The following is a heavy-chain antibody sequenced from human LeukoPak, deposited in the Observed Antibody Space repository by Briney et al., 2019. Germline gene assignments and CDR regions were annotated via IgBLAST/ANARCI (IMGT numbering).Heavy chain of an antibody. D-gene: IGHD5-24*01. CDR2: IGAGGSDT. CDR1: GFSLGSYA. Sequence: GGSLRLACVASGFSLGSYATSWVRQVPRKGRQWVAGIGAGGSDTYYKDVVKGRFTISKDTSKNTLYLQTNSLRDDDTAVYHCAKDMTYNDGRWEFDLWGQGTPVTVSS. V-gene: IGHV3-23*01. J-gene: IGHJ5*02. CDR3: AKDMTYNDGRWEFDL.